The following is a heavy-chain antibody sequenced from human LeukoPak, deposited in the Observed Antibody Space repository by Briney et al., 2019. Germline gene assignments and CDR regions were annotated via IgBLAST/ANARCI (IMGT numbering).Heavy chain of an antibody. V-gene: IGHV4-59*01. CDR2: ISYSGSA. CDR1: GGSISSYY. D-gene: IGHD1-26*01. Sequence: SETLSLTCTVSGGSISSYYWSWIRQPPGKGLEWIGYISYSGSADYNPSLKSRVTISLDTSKNQFSLRLSSVTAADTAVYYCARETRLHSGSYSNDAFDIWGQGTMVTVSS. J-gene: IGHJ3*02. CDR3: ARETRLHSGSYSNDAFDI.